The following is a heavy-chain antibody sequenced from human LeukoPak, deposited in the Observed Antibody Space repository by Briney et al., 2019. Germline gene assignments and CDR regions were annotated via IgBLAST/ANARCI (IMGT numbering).Heavy chain of an antibody. V-gene: IGHV4-59*01. D-gene: IGHD3-10*01. J-gene: IGHJ3*02. Sequence: SETLSFTCSVSGGSISRYYWNWIRQPPGKGLEWIGYICCSGSTAYNPPLKSRVTISVDTPKNQVSLKLSSVTAADTAVYYCARSNNYGDRAFDIWGQGTVVTVSS. CDR2: ICCSGST. CDR3: ARSNNYGDRAFDI. CDR1: GGSISRYY.